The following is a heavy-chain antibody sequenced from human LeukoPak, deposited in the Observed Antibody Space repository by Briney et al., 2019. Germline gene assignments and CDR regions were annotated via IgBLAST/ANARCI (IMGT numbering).Heavy chain of an antibody. CDR3: ARGRSGDYDAFDI. CDR1: GFTVSSNY. V-gene: IGHV3-66*01. J-gene: IGHJ3*02. Sequence: QAGGSLRLSCAASGFTVSSNYMSWVRQAPGKGLEWVSVIYSGGSTYYADSVKGRFTISRDNSKNTLYLQMNSLRAEDTAVYYCARGRSGDYDAFDIWGQGTMVTVSS. D-gene: IGHD4-17*01. CDR2: IYSGGST.